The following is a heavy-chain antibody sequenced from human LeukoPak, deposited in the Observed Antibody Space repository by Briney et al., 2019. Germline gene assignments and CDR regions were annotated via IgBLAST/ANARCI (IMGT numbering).Heavy chain of an antibody. J-gene: IGHJ6*02. CDR1: GGSFSGYY. D-gene: IGHD1-26*01. V-gene: IGHV4-34*01. CDR3: ARGLYSYYYYGMDV. CDR2: INHSGST. Sequence: SETLSLTCAVYGGSFSGYYWSWIRQPPGKGLEWIGEINHSGSTNYNPFLKSRVTISVDTSKNQFSLKLSSVTAADTAVYYCARGLYSYYYYGMDVWGQGTTVTVSS.